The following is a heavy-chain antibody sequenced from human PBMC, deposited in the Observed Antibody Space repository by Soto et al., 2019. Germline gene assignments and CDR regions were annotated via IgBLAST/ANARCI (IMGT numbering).Heavy chain of an antibody. V-gene: IGHV3-23*01. CDR1: GFTFNNYA. CDR3: ANRASADGNSGAFDN. D-gene: IGHD1-26*01. J-gene: IGHJ4*02. CDR2: ITGSGSTT. Sequence: EVQLLESGGGSVQPGGSLRLSCAASGFTFNNYAMSWVRQAPGKGLEWVAGITGSGSTTFYADSVKGRSTISRDNSKNTLYVQLTSLRAEDTAVYYCANRASADGNSGAFDNWGQGTLVTGSP.